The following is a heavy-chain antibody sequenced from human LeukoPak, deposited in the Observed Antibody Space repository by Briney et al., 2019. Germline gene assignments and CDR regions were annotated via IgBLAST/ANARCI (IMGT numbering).Heavy chain of an antibody. CDR2: IRQDGGEK. Sequence: GGSLRLSCAVSGFTFTSYWMNWVRQAPGKGLEWVASIRQDGGEKYYADSVKGRFTISRDNSKNTLYLQMNSLRAEDTAVYYCAKRGTIAAAGYYFDYWGQGTLVTVSS. CDR3: AKRGTIAAAGYYFDY. D-gene: IGHD6-13*01. CDR1: GFTFTSYW. V-gene: IGHV3-7*03. J-gene: IGHJ4*02.